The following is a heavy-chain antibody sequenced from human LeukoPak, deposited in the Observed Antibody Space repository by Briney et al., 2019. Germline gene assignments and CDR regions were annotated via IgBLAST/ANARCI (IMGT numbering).Heavy chain of an antibody. D-gene: IGHD2-2*01. CDR2: ISTGGGYI. J-gene: IGHJ4*02. CDR1: GFTFSTSS. V-gene: IGHV3-21*06. CDR3: VRGGLYQLPFDY. Sequence: PGGSLRLSCAASGFTFSTSSMNWVRQAPGKGLEWVSSISTGGGYIFYAQSLKGRFTISRDNAKSSLYLQMSSLRVEDTAVYFCVRGGLYQLPFDYWGQGALVVVSS.